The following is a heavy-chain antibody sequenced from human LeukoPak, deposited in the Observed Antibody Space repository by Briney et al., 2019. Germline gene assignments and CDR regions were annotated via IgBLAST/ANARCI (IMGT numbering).Heavy chain of an antibody. CDR3: AKDSGGDGYKNLYYFDC. CDR1: GFTFSSYG. CDR2: ISYDGSNK. V-gene: IGHV3-30*18. Sequence: GGSLRLSCAASGFTFSSYGMHWVRQAPGKGLEWVAVISYDGSNKYYADSVKGRFTISRDNSKNTLYLQMNSLRAEGTAVYYCAKDSGGDGYKNLYYFDCWGQGTLVTVSS. D-gene: IGHD5-24*01. J-gene: IGHJ4*02.